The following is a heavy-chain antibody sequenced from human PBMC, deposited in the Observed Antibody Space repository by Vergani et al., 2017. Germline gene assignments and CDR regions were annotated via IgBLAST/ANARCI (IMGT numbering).Heavy chain of an antibody. D-gene: IGHD2-21*01. V-gene: IGHV4-39*07. CDR3: AGAIVVDANSYFDY. CDR1: GGSISSSSYY. Sequence: QLQLQESGPGLVKPSETLSLTCTVSGGSISSSSYYWGWIRQPPGKGLEWIGSIYYSGSTNYNPSLKSRVTISVDTSKNQFSLKLSSVTAADTAVYYCAGAIVVDANSYFDYWGQGTLVTVSS. CDR2: IYYSGST. J-gene: IGHJ4*02.